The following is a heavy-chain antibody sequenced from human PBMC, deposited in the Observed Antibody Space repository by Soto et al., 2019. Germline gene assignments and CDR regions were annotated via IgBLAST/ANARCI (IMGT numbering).Heavy chain of an antibody. Sequence: ASVKVSCKVSGYTLTELSMHWVRQAPGKGLEWMGGFDPEDGETIYAQKFQGRVTMTEDTSTDTAYMELSSLRSEDTAVYYCATDLGRVDGSQAFDDWGQGTLVTVSS. D-gene: IGHD2-15*01. J-gene: IGHJ4*02. CDR3: ATDLGRVDGSQAFDD. V-gene: IGHV1-24*01. CDR2: FDPEDGET. CDR1: GYTLTELS.